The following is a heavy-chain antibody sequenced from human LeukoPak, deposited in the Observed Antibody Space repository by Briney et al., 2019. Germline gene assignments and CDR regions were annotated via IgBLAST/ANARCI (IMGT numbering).Heavy chain of an antibody. Sequence: ASVKVSCKASGYTFTSYGISWVRQAPGQGLEWMGWISAYNGNTNYAQKLQGRVTMTTDTSTSTAYMELRSLRSDDTAVYYCARTTGYYDSSGYFRWFDPWGQGILVTVSS. CDR2: ISAYNGNT. CDR1: GYTFTSYG. CDR3: ARTTGYYDSSGYFRWFDP. V-gene: IGHV1-18*01. J-gene: IGHJ5*02. D-gene: IGHD3-22*01.